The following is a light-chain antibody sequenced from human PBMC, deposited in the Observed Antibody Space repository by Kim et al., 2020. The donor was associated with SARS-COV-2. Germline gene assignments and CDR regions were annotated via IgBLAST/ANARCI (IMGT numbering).Light chain of an antibody. CDR3: SSYTSSSTSLYV. V-gene: IGLV2-18*02. J-gene: IGLJ1*01. CDR1: SSDVGSYNR. Sequence: QSALTQPPSVSGSPGQSVTISCTGTSSDVGSYNRVSWYQQPPGTAPKLMIYEVSNRPSGVTDRFSGSKSGNTASLTISGLQAEDEADYYCSSYTSSSTSLYVFGTGTKVTVL. CDR2: EVS.